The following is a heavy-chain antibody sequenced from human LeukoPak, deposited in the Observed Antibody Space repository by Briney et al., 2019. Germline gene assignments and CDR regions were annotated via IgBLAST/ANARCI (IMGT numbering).Heavy chain of an antibody. CDR2: INPNSGGT. J-gene: IGHJ4*02. Sequence: GASVKVSCKASGYTFTGYYMHWVRQAPGQGLEWMGWINPNSGGTNYAQKFQGWVTMTRDTSISTAYMELSRLRSDDTAVYYCAKSGRFLEWLLTYYFDYWGQGTLVTVSS. V-gene: IGHV1-2*04. CDR1: GYTFTGYY. CDR3: AKSGRFLEWLLTYYFDY. D-gene: IGHD3-3*01.